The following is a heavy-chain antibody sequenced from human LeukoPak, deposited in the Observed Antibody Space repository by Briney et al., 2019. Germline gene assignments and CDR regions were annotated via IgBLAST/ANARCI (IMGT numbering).Heavy chain of an antibody. V-gene: IGHV3-11*01. Sequence: GGSLRLSCAASGFTFSDYYMSWIRQAPGKGLEWVSYISSSGSTIYYADSVKGRFTISRDNAKNSLYLQMNSLRAEDTAVYYCARGLVGYCSGGSCYYYYYGMDVWGQGTTVTVSS. J-gene: IGHJ6*02. CDR3: ARGLVGYCSGGSCYYYYYGMDV. D-gene: IGHD2-15*01. CDR1: GFTFSDYY. CDR2: ISSSGSTI.